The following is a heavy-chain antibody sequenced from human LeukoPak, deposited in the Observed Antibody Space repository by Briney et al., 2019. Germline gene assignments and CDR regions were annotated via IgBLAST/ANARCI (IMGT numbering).Heavy chain of an antibody. D-gene: IGHD6-6*01. CDR3: AKDLPSSSSPYYYYGMDV. CDR2: ISYDGSNK. Sequence: GRSLRLSCAASRFIFSSYGMHWVRQAPGKGLEWVAVISYDGSNKYYADSVKGRFTISRDNSKNTLYLQMNSLRAEDTAVYYCAKDLPSSSSPYYYYGMDVWGQGTTVTVSS. J-gene: IGHJ6*02. V-gene: IGHV3-30*18. CDR1: RFIFSSYG.